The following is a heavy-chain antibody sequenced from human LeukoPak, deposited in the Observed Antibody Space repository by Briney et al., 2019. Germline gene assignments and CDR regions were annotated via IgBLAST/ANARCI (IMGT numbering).Heavy chain of an antibody. CDR3: ASTTALAAADY. D-gene: IGHD6-13*01. J-gene: IGHJ4*02. Sequence: SETLSLTCAVYGGSFSGYYWSRIRQPPGKGLEWIGGINHSGSTNYNPSLKSRVTISVDTSKNQFSLKLSSVTAADTAVYYCASTTALAAADYWGQGTLVTVSS. CDR1: GGSFSGYY. V-gene: IGHV4-34*01. CDR2: INHSGST.